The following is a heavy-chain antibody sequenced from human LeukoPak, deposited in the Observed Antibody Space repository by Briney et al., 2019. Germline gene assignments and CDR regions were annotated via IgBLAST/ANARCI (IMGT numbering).Heavy chain of an antibody. Sequence: GSLRLSXAASGFTFNSYAMSWVRQDPGKGLEWASAISGSGGSTYYADSVKGRFTISRDNSKNTLYLQMNSLRAEDTAVYYCARSGWADAFDIWGQGTMVTVSS. CDR2: ISGSGGST. J-gene: IGHJ3*02. V-gene: IGHV3-23*01. D-gene: IGHD6-19*01. CDR3: ARSGWADAFDI. CDR1: GFTFNSYA.